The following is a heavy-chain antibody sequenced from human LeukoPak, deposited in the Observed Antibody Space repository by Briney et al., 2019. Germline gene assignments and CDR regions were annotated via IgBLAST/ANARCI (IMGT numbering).Heavy chain of an antibody. CDR1: GYTFTGYY. CDR2: INPNSGGT. J-gene: IGHJ5*02. Sequence: ASVKVSCKASGYTFTGYYMHWVRQAPGQGLEWMGWINPNSGGTNYAQKLQGRVTLTTDTSTSTAYMELRSLRSDDTAVYYCAREGYCSGGTCYSTMNWFDPWGQGTLVTVSS. D-gene: IGHD2-15*01. V-gene: IGHV1-2*02. CDR3: AREGYCSGGTCYSTMNWFDP.